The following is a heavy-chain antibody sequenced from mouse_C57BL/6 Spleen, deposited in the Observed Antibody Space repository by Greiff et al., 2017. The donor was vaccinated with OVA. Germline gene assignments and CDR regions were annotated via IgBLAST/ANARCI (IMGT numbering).Heavy chain of an antibody. D-gene: IGHD1-1*01. V-gene: IGHV1-5*01. CDR3: TREYYGSSPFAY. CDR2: IYPGNSDT. J-gene: IGHJ3*01. CDR1: GYTFTSYW. Sequence: VQLQQSGTVLARPGASVKMSCKTSGYTFTSYWMHWVKQRPGQGLEWIGAIYPGNSDTSYNQKFKGKAKMTAVTSASTAYLELSSLTKEDSAVYYCTREYYGSSPFAYWGQGTLVTVSA.